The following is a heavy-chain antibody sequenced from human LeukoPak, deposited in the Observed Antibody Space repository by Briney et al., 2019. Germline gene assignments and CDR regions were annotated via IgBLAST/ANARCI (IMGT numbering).Heavy chain of an antibody. J-gene: IGHJ3*02. CDR2: ISSSSSTT. CDR1: GFTFSSYS. D-gene: IGHD2-2*01. Sequence: GGSLRLSCAASGFTFSSYSMNWVRQAPGKGLEWVSYISSSSSTTYYADSVKGRFTISRDNAKNSLYLQMNSLRAEDTAVYYCARRYAMVVDACDIWGQGTMVTVSS. V-gene: IGHV3-48*04. CDR3: ARRYAMVVDACDI.